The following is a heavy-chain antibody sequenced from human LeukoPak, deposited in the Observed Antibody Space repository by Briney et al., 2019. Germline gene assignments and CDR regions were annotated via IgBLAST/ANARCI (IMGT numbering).Heavy chain of an antibody. CDR2: IYTSGST. CDR3: ARSVYYYDTPFDY. Sequence: PSETLSLTCTVSGGSISSYYWSWIRQPPGKGLEWIGYIYTSGSTNYNPSLKSRVTISVGTSKNQFSLKLSSVTAADTAVYYCARSVYYYDTPFDYWGQGTLVTVSS. CDR1: GGSISSYY. J-gene: IGHJ4*02. V-gene: IGHV4-4*09. D-gene: IGHD3-22*01.